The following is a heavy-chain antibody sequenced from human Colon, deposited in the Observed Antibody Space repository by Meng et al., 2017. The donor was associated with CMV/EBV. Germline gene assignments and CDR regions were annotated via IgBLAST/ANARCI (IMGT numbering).Heavy chain of an antibody. V-gene: IGHV3-21*01. CDR2: ISNGSVYI. CDR3: SLSFLSSVVVVSAVSSFPSFDP. CDR1: YT. D-gene: IGHD2-2*01. Sequence: YTMTWVRQAPGKGLEWVSSISNGSVYIYYADSLKGRFTISRDNAKNSLSLPLPLLPSSPPSLSSFSLSFLSSVVVVSAVSSFPSFDPWGQGTLVTVSS. J-gene: IGHJ5*02.